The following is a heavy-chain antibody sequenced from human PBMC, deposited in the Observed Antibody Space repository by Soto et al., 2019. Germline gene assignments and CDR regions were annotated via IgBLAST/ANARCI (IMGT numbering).Heavy chain of an antibody. Sequence: SETLSLTCTVSGGSISSGGYYWSWIRQHPGKGLEWVGTFYDGNTYHNPSLRSRITIAVDTSKNQFSLKLNSVAAADTAFYYCATTRGLAVGGSFDYWGQGMLVTVSS. CDR1: GGSISSGGYY. J-gene: IGHJ4*02. D-gene: IGHD3-10*01. CDR3: ATTRGLAVGGSFDY. V-gene: IGHV4-39*01. CDR2: FYDGNT.